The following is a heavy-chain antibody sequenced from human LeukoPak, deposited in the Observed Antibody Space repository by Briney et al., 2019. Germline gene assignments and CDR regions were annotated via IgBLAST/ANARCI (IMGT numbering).Heavy chain of an antibody. J-gene: IGHJ3*01. CDR1: GFTFSDYY. CDR2: ISSSSSYT. Sequence: GGSLRLSCAASGFTFSDYYMSWIRQAPGKGLEWVSYISSSSSYTNYADSVKGRFTISRDNARNSLYLQMNSLRAEDTAVYYCARISGGWSRGAFDVWGQGTMVTVSS. V-gene: IGHV3-11*06. CDR3: ARISGGWSRGAFDV. D-gene: IGHD6-19*01.